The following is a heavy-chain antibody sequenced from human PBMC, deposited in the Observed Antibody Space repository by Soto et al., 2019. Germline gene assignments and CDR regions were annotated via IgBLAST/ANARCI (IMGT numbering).Heavy chain of an antibody. CDR1: GFTFSIYT. CDR2: ISRTGTTI. D-gene: IGHD4-17*01. V-gene: IGHV3-48*02. CDR3: TTLLSTTETTFDF. J-gene: IGHJ4*02. Sequence: GGSLRLSCAASGFTFSIYTMNWVRQAPGKGLEWISYISRTGTTIHYADPVKGRFTISRDNAKKSLFLQMNSLRDDDTAVYYCTTLLSTTETTFDFWRQGTLDTVSS.